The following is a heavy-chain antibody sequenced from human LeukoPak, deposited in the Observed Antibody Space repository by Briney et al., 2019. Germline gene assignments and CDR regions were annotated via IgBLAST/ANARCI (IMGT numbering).Heavy chain of an antibody. D-gene: IGHD6-13*01. Sequence: GGSLRLSCAASGFTFSSYSMNWVRQAPGKGLEWVSSISSSSSYIYYADSVKGRFTISRDNAKNSLYPQMNSLRAEDTAVYYCARDLGEDSSSWYMGAFDIWGQGTMVAVSS. CDR1: GFTFSSYS. V-gene: IGHV3-21*01. CDR2: ISSSSSYI. CDR3: ARDLGEDSSSWYMGAFDI. J-gene: IGHJ3*02.